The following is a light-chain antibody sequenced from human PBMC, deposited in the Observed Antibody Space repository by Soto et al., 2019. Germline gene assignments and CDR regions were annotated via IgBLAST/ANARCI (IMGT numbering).Light chain of an antibody. V-gene: IGKV1-5*01. J-gene: IGKJ5*01. CDR1: QSISSW. CDR2: DAS. Sequence: DIQMTQSPSTLSASVGDRVTITCRASQSISSWLAWYQQKPGKAPKLLIYDASSLESGVPQRFSGSGSGTEFTLTISSLQPEDFATYYCQQLNSYPITFGQGTRLEIK. CDR3: QQLNSYPIT.